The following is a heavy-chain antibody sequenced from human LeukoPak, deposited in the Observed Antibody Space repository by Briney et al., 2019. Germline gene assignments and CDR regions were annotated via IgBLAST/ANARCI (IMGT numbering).Heavy chain of an antibody. D-gene: IGHD5-12*01. CDR3: AKRESKVGGYYYFDY. V-gene: IGHV3-30*04. Sequence: GGSLRLSCAASGFTYSSYAMHWVRQAPGKGLEWVAVISYDGSNKYYADSVKGRFTISRDNAKNSLYLQMDSLRAEDTALYYCAKRESKVGGYYYFDYWGQGTLVTVSS. J-gene: IGHJ4*02. CDR2: ISYDGSNK. CDR1: GFTYSSYA.